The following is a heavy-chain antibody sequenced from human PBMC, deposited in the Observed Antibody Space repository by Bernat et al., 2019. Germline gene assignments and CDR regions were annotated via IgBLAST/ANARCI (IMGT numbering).Heavy chain of an antibody. CDR2: INPSGGST. CDR3: ASENIGSGWFYYYYYGMDV. J-gene: IGHJ6*02. D-gene: IGHD6-19*01. Sequence: QVQLVQSGAEVKKPGASVKVSCKASGYTFTSYYMHWVRQAPGQGLEWMGIINPSGGSTSYAQKFQGRVTMTRDTSTSTVYMELSSLRSEDTAVYYCASENIGSGWFYYYYYGMDVWGQGTTVTVSS. V-gene: IGHV1-46*01. CDR1: GYTFTSYY.